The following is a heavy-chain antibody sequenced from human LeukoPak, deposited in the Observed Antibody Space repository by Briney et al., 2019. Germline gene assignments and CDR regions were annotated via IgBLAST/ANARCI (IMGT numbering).Heavy chain of an antibody. J-gene: IGHJ4*02. Sequence: SETLSLTCTVSGGSISSSSYYWGWIRRPPGKGLEWIGSIYYSGSTYYNPSLKSRVTISVDTSKNQFSLKLSSVTAADTAVYYCARGIVGATWAHFDYWGQGTLVTVSS. CDR2: IYYSGST. CDR1: GGSISSSSYY. V-gene: IGHV4-39*01. CDR3: ARGIVGATWAHFDY. D-gene: IGHD1-26*01.